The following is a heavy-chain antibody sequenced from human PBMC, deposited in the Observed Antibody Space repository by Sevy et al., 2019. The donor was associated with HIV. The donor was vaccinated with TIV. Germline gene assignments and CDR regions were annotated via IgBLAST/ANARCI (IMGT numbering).Heavy chain of an antibody. CDR1: GYKFTSYW. J-gene: IGHJ4*02. CDR2: IYPDDSEI. CDR3: ARRGYDSSGYPQYYFDY. V-gene: IGHV5-51*01. D-gene: IGHD3-22*01. Sequence: GESLKISCKGSGYKFTSYWIALVRQMPGKGLEWMGIIYPDDSEIRYSPSLQGQFTISVDKSISTAYLQWTNLKASDTAMYFCARRGYDSSGYPQYYFDYWGQGTLVTVSS.